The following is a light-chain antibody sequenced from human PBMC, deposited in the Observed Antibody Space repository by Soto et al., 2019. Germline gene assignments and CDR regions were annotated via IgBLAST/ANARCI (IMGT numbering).Light chain of an antibody. CDR2: DVS. CDR3: SSYTSSSTPV. V-gene: IGLV2-14*01. Sequence: QSVLTQPASVSRSPGQSITISCTGTSSDVGGYNYVSWYQQHPGKAPKLMIYDVSYRPSGVSNRFSASKSGNTASLTISGLQAEDEADYYCSSYTSSSTPVFGGGTKLTVL. J-gene: IGLJ2*01. CDR1: SSDVGGYNY.